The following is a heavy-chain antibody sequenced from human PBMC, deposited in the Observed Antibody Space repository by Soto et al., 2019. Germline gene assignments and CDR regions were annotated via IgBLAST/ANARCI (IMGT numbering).Heavy chain of an antibody. CDR1: GYTFTNYG. J-gene: IGHJ6*02. CDR3: ARDGPSLGYAMDV. Sequence: ASVKVSCKASGYTFTNYGIGWVRQAPGQGLEWMGWISPHNGNTHYAQKFQGRVTMTTDTSTSTAYMELRSLRSDDTGVYYCARDGPSLGYAMDVWGRVTTVTRSS. V-gene: IGHV1-18*04. CDR2: ISPHNGNT.